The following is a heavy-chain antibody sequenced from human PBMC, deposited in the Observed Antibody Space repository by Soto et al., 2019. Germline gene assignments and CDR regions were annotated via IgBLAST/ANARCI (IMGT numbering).Heavy chain of an antibody. CDR2: ISGTTNYI. J-gene: IGHJ4*02. Sequence: GGSLRLSCAASGFTSTRYSMNWVRQAPGKGLEWVSSISGTTNYIYYGDSMKGRFTISRDNAKNSLYLEMNSLRAEDTAVYYCARESEDLTSNFDYWGQGTLVTVSS. V-gene: IGHV3-21*06. CDR3: ARESEDLTSNFDY. CDR1: GFTSTRYS.